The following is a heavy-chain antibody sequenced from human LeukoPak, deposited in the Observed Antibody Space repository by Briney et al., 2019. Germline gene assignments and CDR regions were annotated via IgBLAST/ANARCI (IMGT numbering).Heavy chain of an antibody. V-gene: IGHV4-4*07. CDR3: ARGPKVDSSGYYHNY. D-gene: IGHD3-22*01. Sequence: SETLPLTCTVSGGSISSYYWSWIRQPAGKGLEWIGRIYTSGSTNYNPSLKSRVTMSVDTSKNQFSLKLSSVTAADTAVYYCARGPKVDSSGYYHNYWGQGTLVTVSS. CDR2: IYTSGST. J-gene: IGHJ4*02. CDR1: GGSISSYY.